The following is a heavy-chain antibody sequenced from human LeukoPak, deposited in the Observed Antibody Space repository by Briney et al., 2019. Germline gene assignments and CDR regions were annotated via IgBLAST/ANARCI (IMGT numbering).Heavy chain of an antibody. Sequence: ASVKVSCKASGYTFTGYYMHWVRQAPGQGLEWMGWINPNSGGTNYAQKFQGRVTMTRDTSISTAYKELSRLRSDDTAVYYCARGEIAAAGVYNWFDPWGQGTLVTVSS. CDR2: INPNSGGT. CDR1: GYTFTGYY. CDR3: ARGEIAAAGVYNWFDP. D-gene: IGHD6-13*01. V-gene: IGHV1-2*02. J-gene: IGHJ5*02.